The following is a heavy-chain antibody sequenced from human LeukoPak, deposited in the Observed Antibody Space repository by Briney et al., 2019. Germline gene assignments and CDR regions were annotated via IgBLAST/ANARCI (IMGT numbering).Heavy chain of an antibody. CDR3: ARAMT. CDR2: IKPDGSDK. CDR1: GFTFSGYW. J-gene: IGHJ5*02. Sequence: GGSLRLSCAASGFTFSGYWMRWVRQAPGKGLEWVANIKPDGSDKAYVDSVKGRFTISRDNTKNSLYLQMSGLRAEDTAVYYCARAMTWGQGTLVSVSS. V-gene: IGHV3-7*01.